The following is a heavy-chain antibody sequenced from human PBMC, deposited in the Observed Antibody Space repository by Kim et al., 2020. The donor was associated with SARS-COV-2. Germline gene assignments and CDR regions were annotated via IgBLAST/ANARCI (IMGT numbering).Heavy chain of an antibody. Sequence: GESLKISCKGSGYSFTSYSIGWVRQMPGKGLEWMGIIYPGDSDTRYSPSFQGQVTISADKSISTAYLQWSSLKASDTAMYYCARRWDYDSSGYDYWGQGTLVTVSS. CDR3: ARRWDYDSSGYDY. J-gene: IGHJ4*02. CDR1: GYSFTSYS. D-gene: IGHD3-22*01. CDR2: IYPGDSDT. V-gene: IGHV5-51*01.